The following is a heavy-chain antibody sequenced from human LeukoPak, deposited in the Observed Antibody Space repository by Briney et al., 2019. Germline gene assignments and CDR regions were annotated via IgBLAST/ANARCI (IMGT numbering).Heavy chain of an antibody. D-gene: IGHD1/OR15-1a*01. CDR3: ARTKNWFDP. J-gene: IGHJ5*02. Sequence: ASVKVSCKVSGYTLTELSMHWVRQAPGKGLEWMGGFDPEDGETIYAQKFQGRVTMTTDTSTSTAYMELRSLRSDDTAVYYCARTKNWFDPWGQGTLVTVSS. CDR2: FDPEDGET. V-gene: IGHV1-24*01. CDR1: GYTLTELS.